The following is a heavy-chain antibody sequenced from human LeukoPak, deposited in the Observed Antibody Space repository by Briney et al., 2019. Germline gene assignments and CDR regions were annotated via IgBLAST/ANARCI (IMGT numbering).Heavy chain of an antibody. CDR2: IFYTGSP. Sequence: SGTLSLTCAVSGGSINNYKWWSWIRQSPGKGLEWLGEIFYTGSPNYNPSFRSRITMSVDKSNNQFSLILTSVTVADTAVYYCARDGASYYDHWGQGILVTVTS. CDR1: GGSINNYKW. D-gene: IGHD3-10*01. V-gene: IGHV4-4*02. J-gene: IGHJ5*02. CDR3: ARDGASYYDH.